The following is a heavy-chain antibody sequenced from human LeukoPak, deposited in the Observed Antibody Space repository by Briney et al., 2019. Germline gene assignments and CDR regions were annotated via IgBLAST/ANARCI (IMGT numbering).Heavy chain of an antibody. D-gene: IGHD2-2*01. V-gene: IGHV3-53*01. CDR1: GFIDSSNY. CDR3: AREGCSSTSCYDY. Sequence: GASLRLSCAASGFIDSSNYMSWVRQAPGKGLEWVSVIYSGGSTYYADSVKGRFTISRDNSKNTLYLQMNSLRAEDTAVYYCAREGCSSTSCYDYWGQGTLVTVSS. J-gene: IGHJ4*02. CDR2: IYSGGST.